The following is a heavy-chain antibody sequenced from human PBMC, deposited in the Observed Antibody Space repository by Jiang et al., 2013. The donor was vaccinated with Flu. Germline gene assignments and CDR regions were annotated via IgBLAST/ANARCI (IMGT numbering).Heavy chain of an antibody. J-gene: IGHJ3*02. Sequence: SGAEVKKPGSSAKVSCKASGGTFSSYTISWVRQAPGQGLEWMGRIIPILGIANYAQKFQGRVTITADKSTSTAYMELSSLRSEDTAVYYCASETVPTAFDIWGQGTMVTVSS. CDR2: IIPILGIA. CDR3: ASETVPTAFDI. D-gene: IGHD1-1*01. V-gene: IGHV1-69*04. CDR1: GGTFSSYT.